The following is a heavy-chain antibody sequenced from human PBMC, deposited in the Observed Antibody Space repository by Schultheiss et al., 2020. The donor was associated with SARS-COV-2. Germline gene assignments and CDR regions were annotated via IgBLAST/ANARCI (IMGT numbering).Heavy chain of an antibody. Sequence: GESLKISCAASGFTFSSYGMHWVRQAPGKGLEWVAVISYDGSNKYYADSVKGRFTISRDNSKNTLYLQMNSLRAEDTAVYYCAREYTLYSSSPGQFDYWGQGTLVTVSS. D-gene: IGHD6-13*01. CDR3: AREYTLYSSSPGQFDY. CDR1: GFTFSSYG. V-gene: IGHV3-30*03. CDR2: ISYDGSNK. J-gene: IGHJ4*02.